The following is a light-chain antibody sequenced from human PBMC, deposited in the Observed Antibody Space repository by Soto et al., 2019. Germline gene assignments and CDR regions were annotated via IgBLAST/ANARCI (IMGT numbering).Light chain of an antibody. CDR3: GAWDSSQGVLV. CDR1: SSNIGSNS. V-gene: IGLV1-51*01. J-gene: IGLJ2*01. Sequence: QSVLTQPPSVSAAPGQKVSISCSGSSSNIGSNSVSWYHQLPGTAPRLLIYDSSQRPSGIPDRFSGSRSGTSATLGITGLQAGDEADYYCGAWDSSQGVLVFGGGTKLTVL. CDR2: DSS.